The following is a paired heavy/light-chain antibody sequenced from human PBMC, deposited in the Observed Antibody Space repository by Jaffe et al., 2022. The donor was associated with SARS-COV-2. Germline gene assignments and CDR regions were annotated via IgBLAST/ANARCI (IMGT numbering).Heavy chain of an antibody. D-gene: IGHD1-26*01. V-gene: IGHV2-5*02. CDR1: GFSLSTNGVS. Sequence: QITLKESGPTLVKPTQTLTLTCTFSGFSLSTNGVSVGWIRQPPGKALEWLALIYWDDDKRYSPSLESRLTITKDTSKNQVVLTMTNMDPVDTATYYCAHSQSKSGTYYNYLDYWGQGTLVTVSS. CDR2: IYWDDDK. CDR3: AHSQSKSGTYYNYLDY. J-gene: IGHJ4*02.
Light chain of an antibody. CDR3: QQSYGTPWT. CDR1: QSISSH. J-gene: IGKJ1*01. V-gene: IGKV1-39*01. Sequence: DIQMTQSPSSLSASVGDRVTITCRASQSISSHLNWYQQKPGKAPKLLIYAASSLQSGVPSRFSGSGSGTDFTLAISSLQPEDFATYYCQQSYGTPWTFGQGTRVEIK. CDR2: AAS.